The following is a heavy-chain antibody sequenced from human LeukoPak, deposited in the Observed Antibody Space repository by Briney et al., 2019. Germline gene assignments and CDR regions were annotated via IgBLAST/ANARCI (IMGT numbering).Heavy chain of an antibody. Sequence: ASETLSLTCAVYGGSLSGYYRSWVRQPPGKGLEGVGEINHSGSTNYHPSLKNRVTISVNTSNNQFSLKLSSVTAADTAVYYCAKATREAAAGNSPYYFDYWGQGTLVTVSS. V-gene: IGHV4-34*01. D-gene: IGHD6-13*01. CDR3: AKATREAAAGNSPYYFDY. CDR1: GGSLSGYY. J-gene: IGHJ4*02. CDR2: INHSGST.